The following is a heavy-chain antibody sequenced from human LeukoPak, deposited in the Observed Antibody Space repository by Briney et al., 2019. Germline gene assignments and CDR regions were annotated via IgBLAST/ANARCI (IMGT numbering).Heavy chain of an antibody. D-gene: IGHD5-12*01. V-gene: IGHV1-2*02. Sequence: GASVKVSCKASGYTFTGYYMHWVRQAPGQGLEWMGWINPNSGGTNYAQKLQGRVTMTTDTSTSTAYMELRSLRSDDTAVYYCARDPSIVATTGRIDYWGQGTLVTVSS. J-gene: IGHJ4*02. CDR2: INPNSGGT. CDR1: GYTFTGYY. CDR3: ARDPSIVATTGRIDY.